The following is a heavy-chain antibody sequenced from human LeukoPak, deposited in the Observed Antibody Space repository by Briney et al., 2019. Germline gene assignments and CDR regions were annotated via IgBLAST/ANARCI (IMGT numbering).Heavy chain of an antibody. CDR2: IKPDGSEK. CDR3: ARDSD. J-gene: IGHJ3*01. Sequence: PGGSLGLSCAASGFTFTSHWMSWVRQAPGKGLGWVANIKPDGSEKYYVDSVKGRFTISRDSAENSLFLQMNSLRAEDTAVYYCARDSDWGQGTMVTVSS. CDR1: GFTFTSHW. D-gene: IGHD3-10*01. V-gene: IGHV3-7*01.